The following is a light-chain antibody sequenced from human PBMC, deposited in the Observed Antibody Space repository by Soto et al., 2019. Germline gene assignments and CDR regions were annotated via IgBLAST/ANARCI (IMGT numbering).Light chain of an antibody. CDR1: NSDVGSYNL. V-gene: IGLV2-23*01. Sequence: QSALTQPASVSGSPGQSLTISCTGTNSDVGSYNLVSWYQQHPGKAPKLMIYEGSKRPSGVSNRFSGSKSGNTASLTISGLQAEDEADYYCCSYAGSSTLLFGGGTKLTVL. CDR2: EGS. J-gene: IGLJ2*01. CDR3: CSYAGSSTLL.